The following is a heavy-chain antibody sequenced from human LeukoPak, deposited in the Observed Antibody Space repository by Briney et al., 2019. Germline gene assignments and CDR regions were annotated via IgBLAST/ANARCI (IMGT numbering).Heavy chain of an antibody. V-gene: IGHV1-46*01. CDR2: INPSGGST. D-gene: IGHD3-3*01. CDR3: ARDRRAFFGVDNNWFDP. Sequence: ASVKVSCKASGYTFTSYYMHWVRQAPGQGLEWMGIINPSGGSTSYAQKLQGRVTMTTDTSTSTAYMELRSLRSDDTAVYYCARDRRAFFGVDNNWFDPWGQGTLVTVSS. CDR1: GYTFTSYY. J-gene: IGHJ5*02.